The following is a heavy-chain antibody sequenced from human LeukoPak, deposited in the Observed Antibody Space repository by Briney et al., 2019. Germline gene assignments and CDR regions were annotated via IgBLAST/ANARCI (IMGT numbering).Heavy chain of an antibody. V-gene: IGHV4-31*03. Sequence: SETLSLTCTVSGGSISSGGYYWSWIRQHPGTGLEWIGYIYYSGSTYYNPSLKSRVTISVDTSKNQFSLKLSSVTAADTAVYYCARDRGDSSGYYSSHYYYYGIDVWGQGTTVTVSS. CDR1: GGSISSGGYY. J-gene: IGHJ6*02. CDR2: IYYSGST. CDR3: ARDRGDSSGYYSSHYYYYGIDV. D-gene: IGHD3-22*01.